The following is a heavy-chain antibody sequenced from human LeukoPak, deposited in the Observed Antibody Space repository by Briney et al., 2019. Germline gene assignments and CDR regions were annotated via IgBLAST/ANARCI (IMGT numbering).Heavy chain of an antibody. CDR3: ARGIGTVARYYFDY. CDR1: GFTFNSYA. Sequence: GGSLRLSCAASGFTFNSYAMSWVRQAPGKGLEWVSAISAGGGSTYYYADSVKGRFTISRDNSKSTLYLLMNSLRADDTAVYYCARGIGTVARYYFDYWGQGILVTVSS. D-gene: IGHD1-1*01. CDR2: ISAGGGST. V-gene: IGHV3-23*01. J-gene: IGHJ4*02.